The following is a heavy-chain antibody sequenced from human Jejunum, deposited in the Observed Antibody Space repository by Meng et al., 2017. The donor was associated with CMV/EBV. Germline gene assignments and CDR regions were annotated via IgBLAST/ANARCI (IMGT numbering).Heavy chain of an antibody. J-gene: IGHJ4*02. D-gene: IGHD4-17*01. CDR3: AKGMTAVTTGYLHY. Sequence: ACRFTFRSCAMHWVRQAPGKGLEWLTVISYDGSTKYYSDSVKGRFTISRDNSKNTLFLEMNSLRSEDTAVYYCAKGMTAVTTGYLHYWGQGTLVTVSS. CDR2: ISYDGSTK. CDR1: RFTFRSCA. V-gene: IGHV3-30*18.